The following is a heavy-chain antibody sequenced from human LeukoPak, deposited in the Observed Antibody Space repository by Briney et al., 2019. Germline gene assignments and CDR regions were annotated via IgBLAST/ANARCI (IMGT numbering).Heavy chain of an antibody. CDR2: ISGSGGST. J-gene: IGHJ4*02. Sequence: GGSLRLSCAASGFTFSSYAMSWVRQAPGKGLEWVSAISGSGGSTYYADSVKGRFAISRDNSKNTLYLQMNSLRAEDTAVYYCARDAIDLSGWLVRGEYFDYWGQGTLVTVSS. V-gene: IGHV3-23*01. CDR1: GFTFSSYA. D-gene: IGHD6-19*01. CDR3: ARDAIDLSGWLVRGEYFDY.